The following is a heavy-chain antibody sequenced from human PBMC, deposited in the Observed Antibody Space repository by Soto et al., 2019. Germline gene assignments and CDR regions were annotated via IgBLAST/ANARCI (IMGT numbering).Heavy chain of an antibody. CDR1: GYTFTSYY. V-gene: IGHV1-46*03. D-gene: IGHD3-16*01. Sequence: GASVKVSCKASGYTFTSYYMHWVRQAPGQGLEWMGIINPSGGSTSYAQKFQGRVTMTRDTSTSTVYMELSSLRSEDTAVYYCARAEPRMITFGSDAFDIWGQGTMVTVSS. CDR2: INPSGGST. J-gene: IGHJ3*02. CDR3: ARAEPRMITFGSDAFDI.